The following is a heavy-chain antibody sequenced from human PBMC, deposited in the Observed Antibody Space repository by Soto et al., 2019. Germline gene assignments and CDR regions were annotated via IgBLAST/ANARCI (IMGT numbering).Heavy chain of an antibody. CDR2: IIPILGIA. Sequence: GASVKVSCKASGGTFSSYTISWVRQAPGQGLEWMGRIIPILGIANYAQKFQGRVTITADKSTSTAYMEMSSLRSEDTAVYYCARDSSPYYDILTGYYPPAYWGQGTLVTVSS. J-gene: IGHJ4*02. CDR1: GGTFSSYT. V-gene: IGHV1-69*04. D-gene: IGHD3-9*01. CDR3: ARDSSPYYDILTGYYPPAY.